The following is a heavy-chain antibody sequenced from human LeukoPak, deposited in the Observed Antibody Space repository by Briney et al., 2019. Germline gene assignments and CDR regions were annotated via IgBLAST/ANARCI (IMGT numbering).Heavy chain of an antibody. D-gene: IGHD3-3*01. V-gene: IGHV3-30-3*01. CDR1: GFTFSSYA. J-gene: IGHJ6*03. CDR2: ISYDGSNK. CDR3: AQTYYDFWSPRVYYYYYYMDV. Sequence: QSGRSLRLSCAASGFTFSSYAMHWVRQAPGKGLEWVAVISYDGSNKYYADSVKGRFTISRDNSKNTLYLQMNSLRAEDTAVYYCAQTYYDFWSPRVYYYYYYMDVWGKGTTVTVSS.